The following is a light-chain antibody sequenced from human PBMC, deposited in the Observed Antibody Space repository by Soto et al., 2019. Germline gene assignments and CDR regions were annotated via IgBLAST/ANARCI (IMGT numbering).Light chain of an antibody. CDR3: IQTLHTPLT. CDR1: QILLHNNGYDY. J-gene: IGKJ4*02. V-gene: IGKV2-28*01. Sequence: VVARSPLSLTDTPGELSAISCSSSQILLHNNGYDYLDWYLQRPGQAPQLLIHLASSLACGVPYRFSGSGSGTDFALKINRVEAEDFAAYYCIQTLHTPLTFGGGTKVDIK. CDR2: LAS.